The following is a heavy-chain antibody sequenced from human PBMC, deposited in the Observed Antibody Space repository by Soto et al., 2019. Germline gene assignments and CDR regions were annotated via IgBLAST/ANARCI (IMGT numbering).Heavy chain of an antibody. J-gene: IGHJ6*02. Sequence: GGSLRLSCTASGFTFGDYAMSWFRQAPGKGLEWVGFIRSKAYGGTTEYAASVKGRFTISRDDSKSIAYLQMNSLKTEDTAVYYCARDLIVRNPYHYPMDVWGQGTTVTVSS. CDR3: ARDLIVRNPYHYPMDV. CDR1: GFTFGDYA. V-gene: IGHV3-49*03. D-gene: IGHD6-6*01. CDR2: IRSKAYGGTT.